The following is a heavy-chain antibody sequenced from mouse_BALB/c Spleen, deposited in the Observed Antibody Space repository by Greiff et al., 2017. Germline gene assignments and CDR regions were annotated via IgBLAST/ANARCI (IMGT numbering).Heavy chain of an antibody. J-gene: IGHJ3*01. CDR2: INPSNGGT. CDR3: TRGRYEFAY. CDR1: GYTFTSYY. D-gene: IGHD2-14*01. Sequence: VKLQESGAELVKPGASVKLSCKASGYTFTSYYMYWVKQRPGQGLEWIGEINPSNGGTNFNEKFKSKATLTVDKSSSTAYMQLSSLTSEDSAVYYCTRGRYEFAYWGQGTLVTVSA. V-gene: IGHV1S81*02.